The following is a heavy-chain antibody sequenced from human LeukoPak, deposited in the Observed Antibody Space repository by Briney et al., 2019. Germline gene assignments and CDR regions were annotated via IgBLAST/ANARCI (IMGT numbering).Heavy chain of an antibody. CDR2: IQPDGNGR. D-gene: IGHD7-27*01. CDR3: AKDGRTWVY. V-gene: IGHV3-7*03. J-gene: IGHJ4*02. Sequence: PGGSLKLSCAASGFTFGDYYMSWVRQAPGKGLEWVANIQPDGNGRKYVDSVKGRFTISRDNAKNSLYLQMNSLRAEDTAVYYCAKDGRTWVYWGQGTPVTVSS. CDR1: GFTFGDYY.